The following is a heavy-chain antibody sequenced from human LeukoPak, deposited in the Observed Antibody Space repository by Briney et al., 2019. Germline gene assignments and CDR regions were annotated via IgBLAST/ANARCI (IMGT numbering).Heavy chain of an antibody. J-gene: IGHJ4*02. CDR2: IYYSGST. Sequence: PSETLSLTCTVSGGSISSYYWSWIRKPPGKGLEWIGYIYYSGSTNYNPYLKSRVTISVDTSKNQFFLKLSSVTAADTAVYYCAREAGGTGTTRFDYWGQGTLVTVSS. CDR1: GGSISSYY. D-gene: IGHD1-1*01. V-gene: IGHV4-59*01. CDR3: AREAGGTGTTRFDY.